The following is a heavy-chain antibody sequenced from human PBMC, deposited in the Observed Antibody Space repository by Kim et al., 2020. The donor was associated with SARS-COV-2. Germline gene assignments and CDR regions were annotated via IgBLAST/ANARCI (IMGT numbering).Heavy chain of an antibody. V-gene: IGHV4-34*01. D-gene: IGHD3-3*01. CDR3: ARVATNLEWLYYYYYGMDV. CDR2: INHSGST. CDR1: GGSFSGYY. Sequence: SETLSLTCAVYGGSFSGYYWSWIRQPPGKGLEWIGEINHSGSTNYNPSLKSRVTISVDTSKNQFSLKLSSVTAADTAVYYCARVATNLEWLYYYYYGMDVWGQGTTVTVSS. J-gene: IGHJ6*02.